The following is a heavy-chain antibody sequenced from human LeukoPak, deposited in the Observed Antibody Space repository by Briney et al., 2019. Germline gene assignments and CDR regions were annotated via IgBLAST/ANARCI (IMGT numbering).Heavy chain of an antibody. Sequence: GGSLRLSCAASGFTFSSYAMSWVRQAPGKGLEWVSAISGSGGSTYYADSVKGRFTISRDNSKNTLYLQMNSLRAEDTAVYYCAKDPQYYYDSSGYYYGNALDIWGQGTMVTVSS. V-gene: IGHV3-23*01. CDR1: GFTFSSYA. D-gene: IGHD3-22*01. J-gene: IGHJ3*02. CDR2: ISGSGGST. CDR3: AKDPQYYYDSSGYYYGNALDI.